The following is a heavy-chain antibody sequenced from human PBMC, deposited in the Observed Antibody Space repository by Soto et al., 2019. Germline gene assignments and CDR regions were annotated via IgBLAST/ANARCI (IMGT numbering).Heavy chain of an antibody. V-gene: IGHV3-23*01. J-gene: IGHJ4*02. Sequence: EVQLLESGGGLVPPGGYLRLSCAASGFTFSNYAVTWVRQAPGKGLEWVSTISGSGGSTYYADSVKGRFTISRDNSKNTLYLQMNSLRAEDTSVYYCAKDQGSSWYEIDYWGQGTLVTVSS. CDR2: ISGSGGST. CDR1: GFTFSNYA. D-gene: IGHD6-13*01. CDR3: AKDQGSSWYEIDY.